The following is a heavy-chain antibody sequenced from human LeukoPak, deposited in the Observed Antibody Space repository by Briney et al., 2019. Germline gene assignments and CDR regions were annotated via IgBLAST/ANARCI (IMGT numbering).Heavy chain of an antibody. D-gene: IGHD3-16*01. CDR3: AKDRLTYYYYGMDV. CDR1: GFTFSSYW. CDR2: IKQDGSEK. Sequence: GGSLRLSCAASGFTFSSYWMSWVRQAPGKGLEWVANIKQDGSEKYYVDSVKGRFTISRDNAKNSLYLQMNSLRAEDTAVYYCAKDRLTYYYYGMDVWGQGTTVTVSS. J-gene: IGHJ6*02. V-gene: IGHV3-7*04.